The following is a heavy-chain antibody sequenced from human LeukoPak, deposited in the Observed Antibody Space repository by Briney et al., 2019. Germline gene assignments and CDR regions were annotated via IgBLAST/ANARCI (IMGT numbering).Heavy chain of an antibody. CDR1: GFTFTNYA. V-gene: IGHV3-23*01. Sequence: GGSLRLSCEASGFTFTNYAMSWVRQAPGKGLEWVSGISGSGYSTYYADSVKGRFTISRDNSKNTLYLQMTTLRAEDTAVYYCAKSAYYDSSGFYREYYFDYWGQGTLVTVSS. CDR2: ISGSGYST. CDR3: AKSAYYDSSGFYREYYFDY. J-gene: IGHJ4*02. D-gene: IGHD3-22*01.